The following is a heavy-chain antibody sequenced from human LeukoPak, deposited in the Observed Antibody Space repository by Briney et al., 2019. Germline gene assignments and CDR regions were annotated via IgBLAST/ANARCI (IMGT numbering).Heavy chain of an antibody. Sequence: SVKVSCKASGGTFSSYAISWVRQAPGQGLEWMGGIIPIFGTANYAQKFQGRVTITADESTSTAYMELSSLRSEDTAAYYCARADDYGDYGQDAFDIWGQGTMVTVSS. J-gene: IGHJ3*02. V-gene: IGHV1-69*13. CDR1: GGTFSSYA. CDR3: ARADDYGDYGQDAFDI. CDR2: IIPIFGTA. D-gene: IGHD4-17*01.